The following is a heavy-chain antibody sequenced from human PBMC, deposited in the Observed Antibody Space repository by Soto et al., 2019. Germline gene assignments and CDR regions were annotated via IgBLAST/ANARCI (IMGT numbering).Heavy chain of an antibody. V-gene: IGHV3-30*18. CDR3: AKGGKAQKTATVLDY. J-gene: IGHJ4*02. Sequence: LSCAVSGFTFRSYGMHWVRQAPDTGLEWVAVISYDGGNEYYADTVKGRFTISRDNSKNTLYLQMNSLRAEDTAVYHCAKGGKAQKTATVLDYWGRGTLVTVSS. CDR2: ISYDGGNE. CDR1: GFTFRSYG. D-gene: IGHD4-4*01.